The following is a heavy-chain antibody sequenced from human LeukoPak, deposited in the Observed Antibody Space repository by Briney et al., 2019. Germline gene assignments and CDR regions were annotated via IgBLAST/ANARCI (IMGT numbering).Heavy chain of an antibody. CDR2: ISAYNGNT. V-gene: IGHV1-18*01. CDR1: GYTFTSYG. Sequence: ASVKVSCKASGYTFTSYGISWVRQAPGQGLEWMGWISAYNGNTNYAQRLQGRVTMTTVTSTSTAYMELRSLRSDDTAVYYCARASLWGRLSTNYYYYMDVWGKGTTVTVSS. D-gene: IGHD3-16*02. CDR3: ARASLWGRLSTNYYYYMDV. J-gene: IGHJ6*03.